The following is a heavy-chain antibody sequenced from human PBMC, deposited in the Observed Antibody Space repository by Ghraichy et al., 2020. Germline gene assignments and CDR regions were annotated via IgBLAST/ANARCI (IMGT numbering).Heavy chain of an antibody. J-gene: IGHJ3*01. CDR1: GFTVSYKY. Sequence: GGSLRLSCAVSGFTVSYKYMTWVRQAPGKGLEWVSIIYTGGNTFYAESVKGRFTISRDDSTNPIYLHMNSLRPEDTAVYYCAREFCSGGGCYGAFDLWGQGTLVTVSP. CDR2: IYTGGNT. D-gene: IGHD2-15*01. V-gene: IGHV3-53*05. CDR3: AREFCSGGGCYGAFDL.